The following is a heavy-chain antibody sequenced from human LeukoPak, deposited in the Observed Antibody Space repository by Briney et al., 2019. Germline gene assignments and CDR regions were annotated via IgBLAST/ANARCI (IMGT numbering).Heavy chain of an antibody. D-gene: IGHD5-24*01. J-gene: IGHJ4*02. CDR3: ARGARRDGYNYEFDY. V-gene: IGHV4-34*01. Sequence: SETLSLTCAVYGRSFSGYYWSWIRQPPGKGLEWIGEINHSGSTNYNPSLKSRVTISVDTSKNQFSLKLSSVTAADTAVYYCARGARRDGYNYEFDYWGQGTLVTVSS. CDR1: GRSFSGYY. CDR2: INHSGST.